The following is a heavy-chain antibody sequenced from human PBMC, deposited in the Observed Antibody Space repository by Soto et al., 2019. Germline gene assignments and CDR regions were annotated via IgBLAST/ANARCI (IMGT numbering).Heavy chain of an antibody. CDR3: ARDRCITVVRGELEGGSAFDI. V-gene: IGHV4-4*02. J-gene: IGHJ3*02. Sequence: SETLSLTCAVSGGSISSSNWWSWVRQPPGKGLEWIGEIYHSGSTNYNPSLKSRVTISVDKSKNQFSLRLSSVTAAGTAVYYCARDRCITVVRGELEGGSAFDIWGQGTMVTVSS. CDR1: GGSISSSNW. CDR2: IYHSGST. D-gene: IGHD3-10*01.